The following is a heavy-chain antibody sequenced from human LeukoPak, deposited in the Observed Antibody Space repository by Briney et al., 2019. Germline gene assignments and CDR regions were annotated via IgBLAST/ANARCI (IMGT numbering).Heavy chain of an antibody. Sequence: SETLSLTCSVSGGSISSCTYSWGWIRQPPGKGLERIGSFSCSGSTYYNPSLKSRVTISVDTSKNQFSLKLSSVTAADTAVYYCASPEGKYYYDSSGSYWYFDLWGRGTLVTVSS. D-gene: IGHD3-22*01. J-gene: IGHJ2*01. CDR3: ASPEGKYYYDSSGSYWYFDL. CDR1: GGSISSCTYS. V-gene: IGHV4-39*07. CDR2: FSCSGST.